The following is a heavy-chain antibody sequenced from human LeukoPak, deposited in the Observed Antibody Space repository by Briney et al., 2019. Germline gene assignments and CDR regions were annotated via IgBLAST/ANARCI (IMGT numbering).Heavy chain of an antibody. V-gene: IGHV4-34*01. CDR2: INHSGST. CDR1: GGSFSGYY. Sequence: SETLSLTCAVYGGSFSGYYWSWIRQPPGKGLEWIGEINHSGSTNYNPSLKSRVTISVDTSKNQFSLKLSSVTAADTAVYYYASLISYGPSDYWGQGTLVTVSS. J-gene: IGHJ4*02. CDR3: ASLISYGPSDY. D-gene: IGHD5-18*01.